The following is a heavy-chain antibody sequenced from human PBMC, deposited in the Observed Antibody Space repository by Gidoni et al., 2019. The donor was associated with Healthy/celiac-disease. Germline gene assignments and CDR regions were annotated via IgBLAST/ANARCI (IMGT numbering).Heavy chain of an antibody. V-gene: IGHV3-33*01. Sequence: QVQLVESGGGVVQPGRSLRLSCAASGFSFSSYGMHWVRPAPGKGLEWVAVIWYDGSNKYYADSVKGRFTISRDNSKNTLYLQMNSLRAEDTAVYYCAREGAAGTNLDYWGQGTLVTVSS. CDR2: IWYDGSNK. D-gene: IGHD6-13*01. CDR1: GFSFSSYG. CDR3: AREGAAGTNLDY. J-gene: IGHJ4*02.